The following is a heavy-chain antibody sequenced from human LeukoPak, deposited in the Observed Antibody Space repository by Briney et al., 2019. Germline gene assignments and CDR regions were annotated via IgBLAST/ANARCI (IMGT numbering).Heavy chain of an antibody. V-gene: IGHV4-59*08. CDR3: ARLGLVSGYYFDY. J-gene: IGHJ4*02. Sequence: SGPGLVKPSETLSLTCTVSGGSISSYYWSWIRQPPGKGLEWIGYIYYSRSTNYNPSLKSRVTISVDTSKNQFSLKLSSVTAADTAVYYCARLGLVSGYYFDYWGQGTLVTVSS. D-gene: IGHD3-3*01. CDR2: IYYSRST. CDR1: GGSISSYY.